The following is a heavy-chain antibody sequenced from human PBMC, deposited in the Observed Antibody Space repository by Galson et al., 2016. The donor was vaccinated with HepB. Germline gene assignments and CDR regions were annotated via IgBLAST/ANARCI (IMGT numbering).Heavy chain of an antibody. CDR2: INPSGGGP. CDR1: RYTFTTYW. CDR3: ARPFYGEYYYFDY. V-gene: IGHV1-46*01. D-gene: IGHD4-17*01. Sequence: SVKVSCKASRYTFTTYWMHWVRQAPGQGLEWVGVINPSGGGPSYAQRFQGRVSMTSDTSTSTVYMQRISLRSEETAVYYCARPFYGEYYYFDYWGQGTLVIVSS. J-gene: IGHJ4*02.